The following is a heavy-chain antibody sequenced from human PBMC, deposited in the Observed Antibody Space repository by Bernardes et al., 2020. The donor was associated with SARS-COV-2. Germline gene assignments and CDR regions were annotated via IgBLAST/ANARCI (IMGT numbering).Heavy chain of an antibody. J-gene: IGHJ6*02. Sequence: SETLSLTCTVSRGSINSYYWSWIRQLPGKGLEWIGNIYFSGSTNYNPSFMSRVTISVDTSKNQLSLKLSSVTAADTAVYYCARLGFCSGGDCYSPYYYYGMDVWGQGTTVTVSS. D-gene: IGHD2-15*01. CDR2: IYFSGST. CDR3: ARLGFCSGGDCYSPYYYYGMDV. CDR1: RGSINSYY. V-gene: IGHV4-59*08.